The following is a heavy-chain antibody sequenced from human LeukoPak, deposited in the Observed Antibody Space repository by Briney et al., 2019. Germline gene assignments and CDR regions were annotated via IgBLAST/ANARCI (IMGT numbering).Heavy chain of an antibody. J-gene: IGHJ4*02. CDR2: ISWNSGSI. CDR3: AKDNSNYRYFDY. D-gene: IGHD4-11*01. V-gene: IGHV3-9*01. CDR1: GFTFDDYA. Sequence: PGRSLRLSCAASGFTFDDYAMHWVRQAPGKGLEWVSGISWNSGSIGYADSVKGRFTISRDNAKNSLYLQMNSLRAEDTGLYYCAKDNSNYRYFDYWGQGTLVTVSS.